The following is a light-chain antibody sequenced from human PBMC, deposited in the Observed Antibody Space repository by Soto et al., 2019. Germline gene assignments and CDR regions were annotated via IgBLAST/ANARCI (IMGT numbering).Light chain of an antibody. CDR3: QQYDVHPKT. Sequence: DVQMTQSPSTLAASVGDRVTITCRASENIKNWLAWYQQTPGKAPKVLISDASRLETGVPSRFSGSGYGTDFTLTITSLQTYDVGTYHCQQYDVHPKTFGQGTKVEVK. J-gene: IGKJ1*01. CDR1: ENIKNW. V-gene: IGKV1-5*01. CDR2: DAS.